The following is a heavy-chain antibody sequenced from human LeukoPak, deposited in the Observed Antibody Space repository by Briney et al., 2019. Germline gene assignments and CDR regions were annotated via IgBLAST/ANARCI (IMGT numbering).Heavy chain of an antibody. J-gene: IGHJ4*02. CDR3: ARVPARRGYCSSTSCYTFDY. Sequence: ASVTVSCKASGYTFTSYDINWVRQATGQGLEWMGWMNPNSGNTGYAQKFQGRVTMTRNTSISTAYMELSSLRSEDTAVYYCARVPARRGYCSSTSCYTFDYWGQGTLVTVSS. CDR2: MNPNSGNT. V-gene: IGHV1-8*01. CDR1: GYTFTSYD. D-gene: IGHD2-2*02.